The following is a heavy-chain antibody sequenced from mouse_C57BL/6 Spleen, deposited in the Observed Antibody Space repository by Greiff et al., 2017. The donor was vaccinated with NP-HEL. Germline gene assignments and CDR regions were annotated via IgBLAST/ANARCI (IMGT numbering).Heavy chain of an antibody. J-gene: IGHJ2*01. CDR1: GYAFSSYW. CDR3: ARSDGSSGYYFDY. CDR2: IYPGDGDT. Sequence: VQLQQSGAELVKPGASVKISCKASGYAFSSYWMNWVKQRPGKGLEWIGQIYPGDGDTNYNGKFKGKATLTADKSSSTAYMQLSSLTSEDSAVYFCARSDGSSGYYFDYWGQGTTLTVSS. V-gene: IGHV1-80*01. D-gene: IGHD1-1*01.